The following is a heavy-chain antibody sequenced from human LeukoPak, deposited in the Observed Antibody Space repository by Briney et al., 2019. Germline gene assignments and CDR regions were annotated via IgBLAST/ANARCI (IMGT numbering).Heavy chain of an antibody. V-gene: IGHV3-7*01. D-gene: IGHD2-15*01. Sequence: PGGSLRLSCAASGFTFSSYWMSWVRQAPGKGLEWVANIKKDGSDKYYVDSVKGRFTISRDNAKTSLYLQMNSLRADDTAVYYCARDGGSSGTGAYYMDVWGKGTTVTVSS. CDR1: GFTFSSYW. CDR2: IKKDGSDK. J-gene: IGHJ6*03. CDR3: ARDGGSSGTGAYYMDV.